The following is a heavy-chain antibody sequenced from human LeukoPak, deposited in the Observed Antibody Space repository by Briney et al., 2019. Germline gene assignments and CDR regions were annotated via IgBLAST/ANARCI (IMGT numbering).Heavy chain of an antibody. CDR3: ARWVYYGSGTFDY. V-gene: IGHV4-59*12. D-gene: IGHD3-10*01. Sequence: SETLSLTCTVSGGSISSYYWSWIRQPPGKGLEWIGYIYYSGSTNYNPSLKSRVTISVDTSKNQFSLKLSSVTAADTAVYYCARWVYYGSGTFDYWGQGTLVTVSS. CDR2: IYYSGST. CDR1: GGSISSYY. J-gene: IGHJ4*02.